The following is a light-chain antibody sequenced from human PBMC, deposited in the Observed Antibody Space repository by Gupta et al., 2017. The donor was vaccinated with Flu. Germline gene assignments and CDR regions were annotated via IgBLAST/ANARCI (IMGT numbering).Light chain of an antibody. CDR3: QQSYSTPPYS. V-gene: IGKV1-39*01. CDR1: QSISSY. J-gene: IGKJ2*03. Sequence: DLQMTQSPSSLSASVGDRVTITCRASQSISSYLNWYQQKPGKAPKLLIYAASSLVSGVPSRFSGRGSGTDFTLTISSLQPEDFATYYCQQSYSTPPYSFGQGTKLEIK. CDR2: AAS.